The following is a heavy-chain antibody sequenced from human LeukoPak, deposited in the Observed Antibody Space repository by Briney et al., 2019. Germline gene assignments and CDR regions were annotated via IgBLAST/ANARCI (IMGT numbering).Heavy chain of an antibody. V-gene: IGHV3-23*01. D-gene: IGHD1-26*01. Sequence: GGSLRLSCAASGFTFSSYAMSWVRQAPGKGLEWVSAISGSGGNTYYADSVKGRFTISRDNSKNTLYLQMNSLRAEDTAVYYCARRGGARYYFDYWGQGTLVTVSS. CDR3: ARRGGARYYFDY. CDR2: ISGSGGNT. J-gene: IGHJ4*02. CDR1: GFTFSSYA.